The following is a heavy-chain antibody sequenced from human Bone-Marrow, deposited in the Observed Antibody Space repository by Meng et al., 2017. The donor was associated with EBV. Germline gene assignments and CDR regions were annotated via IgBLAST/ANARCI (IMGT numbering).Heavy chain of an antibody. CDR2: IIPIFGTA. CDR1: GGTFSSYA. Sequence: QGERVQAGVWVKEPGAAVKVSCKASGGTFSSYAISWVRQAPGQGLEWMGGIIPIFGTANYAQKFQGRVTITADKSTSTAYMELSSLRSEDTAVYYCASTRGIWYDFDYWGQGTLVTVSS. D-gene: IGHD1-26*01. V-gene: IGHV1-69*06. J-gene: IGHJ4*02. CDR3: ASTRGIWYDFDY.